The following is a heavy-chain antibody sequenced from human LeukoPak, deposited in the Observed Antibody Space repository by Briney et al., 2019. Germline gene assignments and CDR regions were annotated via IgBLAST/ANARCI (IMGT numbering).Heavy chain of an antibody. J-gene: IGHJ4*02. D-gene: IGHD3-16*01. CDR3: VRARVTRGLGY. V-gene: IGHV3-30*01. CDR2: VSFDGKIE. Sequence: PGTSLRLSCAASGFTFRHYSMHWVRQAPGKGLEWVAVVSFDGKIEYYADSVKGRFSISRGNSNSTLYLQMDSLRPDDTGLYYCVRARVTRGLGYWGQGTPVTVS. CDR1: GFTFRHYS.